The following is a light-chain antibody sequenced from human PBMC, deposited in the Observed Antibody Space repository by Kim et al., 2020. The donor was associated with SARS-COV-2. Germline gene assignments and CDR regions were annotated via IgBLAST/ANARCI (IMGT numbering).Light chain of an antibody. CDR2: QDS. J-gene: IGLJ2*01. CDR3: QAWDSSIGV. V-gene: IGLV3-1*01. Sequence: SSELTQPPSVSVSPGQTASITCSGDKLGDKYACWYQQKPGQSPVLVIYQDSKRPSGIPERFSGSNSGNTATLTISGTQAMDEADYYCQAWDSSIGVFGGGTQLTVL. CDR1: KLGDKY.